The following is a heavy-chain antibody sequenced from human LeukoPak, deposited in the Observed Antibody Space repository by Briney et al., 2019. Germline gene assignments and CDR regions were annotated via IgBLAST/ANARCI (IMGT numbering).Heavy chain of an antibody. CDR1: GGSFSGYY. V-gene: IGHV4-34*01. J-gene: IGHJ6*02. D-gene: IGHD6-13*01. CDR3: AREEGIADRHYYYGMDV. Sequence: SETLSLTCAVSGGSFSGYYWTWIRQPPGKGLEWIGEINHSGSANYNPSLKSRVTISLDTSKNQFSLQLNSVTPEDTAVYYCAREEGIADRHYYYGMDVWGQGTTVTVSS. CDR2: INHSGSA.